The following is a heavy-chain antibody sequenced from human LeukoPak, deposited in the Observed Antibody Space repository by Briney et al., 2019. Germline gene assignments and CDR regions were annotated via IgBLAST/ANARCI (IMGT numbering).Heavy chain of an antibody. Sequence: ASVKVSCKVSGYTLTQLSVHWVRQAPGKGLEWMGGFDVEDGEIIYAQKFQGRVTMTEDTSTDTAYMELSSLRSEDTAVYYCARDVPLTVTLRPKGDAFDIWGQGAMVTVSS. V-gene: IGHV1-24*01. CDR3: ARDVPLTVTLRPKGDAFDI. D-gene: IGHD4-17*01. CDR1: GYTLTQLS. CDR2: FDVEDGEI. J-gene: IGHJ3*02.